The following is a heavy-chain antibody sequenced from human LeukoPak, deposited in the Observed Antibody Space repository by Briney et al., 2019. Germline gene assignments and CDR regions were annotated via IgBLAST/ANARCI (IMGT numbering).Heavy chain of an antibody. D-gene: IGHD2-15*01. CDR2: INPSGGST. V-gene: IGHV1-46*01. CDR3: AREAGIGTWIGHCSGDNCRTRFDY. CDR1: GYTFTTYY. J-gene: IGHJ4*02. Sequence: GASVKVSCKASGYTFTTYYIHWVRQAPGQGLEWMGIINPSGGSTTYAQKFQGRVTMTRDTSTSTVYMELSSLRSDDTAVYFCAREAGIGTWIGHCSGDNCRTRFDYWGQGTLVTVSS.